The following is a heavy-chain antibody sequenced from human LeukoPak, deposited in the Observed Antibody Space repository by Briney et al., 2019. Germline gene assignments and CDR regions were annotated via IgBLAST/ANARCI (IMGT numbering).Heavy chain of an antibody. CDR2: IYHSGST. D-gene: IGHD3-22*01. CDR1: GYSITSGYY. J-gene: IGHJ4*02. V-gene: IGHV4-38-2*02. Sequence: SETLSLTCTVSGYSITSGYYWGWIRQPPGMGLEWIGSIYHSGSTHYNPSLNSRVTMSVDTSKNQVSLKLSSVTAADTAVYYCARESESYDSSGSTFGYWGQGTLVTVSS. CDR3: ARESESYDSSGSTFGY.